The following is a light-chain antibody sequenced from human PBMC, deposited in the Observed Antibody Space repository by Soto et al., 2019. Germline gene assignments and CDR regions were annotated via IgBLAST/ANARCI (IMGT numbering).Light chain of an antibody. J-gene: IGLJ1*01. Sequence: QSALTQPRSVSGYPGQSVTISCTGTSSDVGGYNYVSWYQQHPGKAPKLMIYDVSKRPSGVPDRFSGSKSGNTASLTISGLQAEDEADYYCCSYAGTYSLVFGTGTKLTVL. CDR1: SSDVGGYNY. V-gene: IGLV2-11*01. CDR2: DVS. CDR3: CSYAGTYSLV.